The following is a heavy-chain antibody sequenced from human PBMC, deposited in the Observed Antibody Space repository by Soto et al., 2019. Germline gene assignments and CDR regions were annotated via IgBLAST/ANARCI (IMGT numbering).Heavy chain of an antibody. J-gene: IGHJ6*02. Sequence: PGESLKISCKGSGYSFPSQWIGWVRQTPGKGLEWMGSIYPADSDTRYSPSFQGQVTISADKSIGTAYLEWSNLKASDTAMYYCARXPHSTTSYYDHSYGMDVRGQGTTVTVSS. CDR2: IYPADSDT. CDR3: ARXPHSTTSYYDHSYGMDV. CDR1: GYSFPSQW. D-gene: IGHD6-13*01. V-gene: IGHV5-51*01.